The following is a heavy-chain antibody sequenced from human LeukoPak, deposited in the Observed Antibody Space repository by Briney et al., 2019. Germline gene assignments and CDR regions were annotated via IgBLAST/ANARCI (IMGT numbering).Heavy chain of an antibody. D-gene: IGHD3-9*01. V-gene: IGHV1-2*02. CDR2: INPNSGGT. CDR1: GYTFTGYY. CDR3: ARDFSHYDILTGYHYYFDY. Sequence: ASVKVSCKASGYTFTGYYMHWVRQAPGRGLEWMGWINPNSGGTNYAQKFQGRVTMTRDTSISTAYMELSRLRSDDTAVYYCARDFSHYDILTGYHYYFDYWGQGTLVTVSS. J-gene: IGHJ4*02.